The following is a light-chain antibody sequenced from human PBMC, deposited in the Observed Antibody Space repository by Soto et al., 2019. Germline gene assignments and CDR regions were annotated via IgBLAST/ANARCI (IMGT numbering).Light chain of an antibody. J-gene: IGKJ1*01. Sequence: DIQMTQSPSTLSASVGYRVTITCLASQSISNWLAWYQQKPGNAPKLLISDASNLVSGVPSRFSGSGSGTEFTITISSLQPDDFANYYCQQYNTYSPWTFGQGTTVDIK. CDR2: DAS. CDR1: QSISNW. CDR3: QQYNTYSPWT. V-gene: IGKV1-5*01.